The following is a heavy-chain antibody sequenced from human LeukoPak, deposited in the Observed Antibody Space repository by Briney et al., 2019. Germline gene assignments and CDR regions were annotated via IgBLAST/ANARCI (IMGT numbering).Heavy chain of an antibody. Sequence: GASVKVSCKASGYTFTSYYMHWVRQAPGQGLEWMGIINPSGGSTSYAQKFQGRVTMTRDMSTSTVYMELSSLRSEDTAVYYCARAGVKGGSYYISFYYYYMDVWGKGTTVTISS. D-gene: IGHD1-26*01. CDR1: GYTFTSYY. CDR3: ARAGVKGGSYYISFYYYYMDV. V-gene: IGHV1-46*01. CDR2: INPSGGST. J-gene: IGHJ6*03.